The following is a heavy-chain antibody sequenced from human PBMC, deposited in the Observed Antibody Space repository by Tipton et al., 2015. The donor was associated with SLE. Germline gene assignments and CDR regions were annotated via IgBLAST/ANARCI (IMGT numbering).Heavy chain of an antibody. CDR1: GFTFDDYA. J-gene: IGHJ1*01. Sequence: SLRLSCAASGFTFDDYAMHWVRQAPGKGLEWVSGISWNSGSIGYADSVKGRFTISRDNAKNSLYLQMNSLRAEDTALYYCAKDGDYGDYVEYFQHWGQGTLVTVSS. V-gene: IGHV3-9*01. D-gene: IGHD4-17*01. CDR2: ISWNSGSI. CDR3: AKDGDYGDYVEYFQH.